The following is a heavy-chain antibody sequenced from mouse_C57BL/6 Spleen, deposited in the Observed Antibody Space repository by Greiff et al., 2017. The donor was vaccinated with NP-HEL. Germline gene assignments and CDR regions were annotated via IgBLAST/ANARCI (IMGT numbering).Heavy chain of an antibody. CDR1: GFTFSSYT. Sequence: EVKLVESGGGLVKPGGSLKLSCAASGFTFSSYTMSWVRQTPEKRLEWVATISGGGGNTYYPDSVKGRFTISRDNAKNTLYLQMSSLRSEDTALYYCARQRIYDGYYPFAYWGQGTLVTVSA. CDR3: ARQRIYDGYYPFAY. CDR2: ISGGGGNT. D-gene: IGHD2-3*01. J-gene: IGHJ3*01. V-gene: IGHV5-9*01.